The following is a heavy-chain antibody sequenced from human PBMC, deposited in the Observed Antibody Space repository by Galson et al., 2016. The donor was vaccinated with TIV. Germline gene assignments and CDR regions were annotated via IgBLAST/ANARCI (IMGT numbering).Heavy chain of an antibody. CDR2: ISGDGGRR. J-gene: IGHJ6*02. Sequence: SLRLSCAASGFSFQDFAMHWVRQAPGKGLEWVSLISGDGGRRFFAVSVRGRFTISRDNYKNSLYLPMNSLRAEDTALYFCVKESFASYNDFCAGASLSYGMDVWGQGTTVTVSS. D-gene: IGHD3-3*01. CDR1: GFSFQDFA. V-gene: IGHV3-43*02. CDR3: VKESFASYNDFCAGASLSYGMDV.